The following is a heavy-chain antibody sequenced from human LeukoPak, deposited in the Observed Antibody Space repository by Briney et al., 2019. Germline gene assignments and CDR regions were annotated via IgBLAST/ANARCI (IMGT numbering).Heavy chain of an antibody. Sequence: ASVKVSCKASGYTFTGYYMHWVRQAPGQGLEWMGWINPNSGGTNYAQKFQGRVTMTRDTPISTAYMGLSRLRSDDTAVYYCARVPIRVVVAATGKAHTFDPWGQGTLVTVSS. J-gene: IGHJ5*02. CDR1: GYTFTGYY. CDR2: INPNSGGT. D-gene: IGHD2-15*01. CDR3: ARVPIRVVVAATGKAHTFDP. V-gene: IGHV1-2*02.